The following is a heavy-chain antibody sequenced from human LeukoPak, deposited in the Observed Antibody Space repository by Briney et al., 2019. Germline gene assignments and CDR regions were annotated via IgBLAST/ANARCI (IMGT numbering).Heavy chain of an antibody. CDR2: INPHDFTT. J-gene: IGHJ4*02. D-gene: IGHD1-1*01. V-gene: IGHV5-51*01. CDR3: ARHSRTGTYRELDY. Sequence: GESLKISCQAFGYSFSNNWIGWVRQMPGKGLQWMGIINPHDFTTKYSPSFQGQVTISVDESINTAFLQWSSLTASDTAVYYCARHSRTGTYRELDYWGQGTLVTVSS. CDR1: GYSFSNNW.